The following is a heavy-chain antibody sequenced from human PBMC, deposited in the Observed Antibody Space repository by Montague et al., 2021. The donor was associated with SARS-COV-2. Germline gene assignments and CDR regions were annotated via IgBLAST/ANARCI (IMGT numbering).Heavy chain of an antibody. Sequence: SETLSLTCTVSGGSISSSTYYWGWIRQPPGKGLEWIGSMYYSGSTYYNPSLKSRVTISVDTPKKQFSLKLTSATAADTAVYYCARGAPGYWGQGTLVTVSS. CDR3: ARGAPGY. D-gene: IGHD1-1*01. CDR2: MYYSGST. CDR1: GGSISSSTYY. V-gene: IGHV4-39*01. J-gene: IGHJ4*02.